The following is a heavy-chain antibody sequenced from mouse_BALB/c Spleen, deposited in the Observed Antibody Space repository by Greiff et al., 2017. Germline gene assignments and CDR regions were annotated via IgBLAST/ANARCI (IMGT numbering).Heavy chain of an antibody. J-gene: IGHJ3*01. V-gene: IGHV5-12-2*01. CDR2: ISNGGGST. CDR3: ARDTFAY. Sequence: EVHLVESGGGLVQPGGSLKLSCAASGFTFSSYTMSWVRQTPEKRLEWVAYISNGGGSTYYPDTVKGRFTISRDNAKNTLYLQMSSLKSEDTAMYYCARDTFAYWGQGTLVTVSA. CDR1: GFTFSSYT.